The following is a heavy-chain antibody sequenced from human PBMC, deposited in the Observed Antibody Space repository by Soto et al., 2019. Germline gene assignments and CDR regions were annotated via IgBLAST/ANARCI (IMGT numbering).Heavy chain of an antibody. CDR2: INTGNGNT. V-gene: IGHV1-3*04. D-gene: IGHD1-26*01. J-gene: IGHJ4*02. CDR3: ARDLVGATGY. Sequence: RQAPGQRLEWMGWINTGNGNTQYSQNFQGRVTITRDTSARTAYMELSGLRSEDTAAYYCARDLVGATGYWGQGTLVTVSS.